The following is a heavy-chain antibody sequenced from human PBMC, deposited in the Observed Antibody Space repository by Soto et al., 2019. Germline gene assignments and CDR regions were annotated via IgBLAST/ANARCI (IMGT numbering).Heavy chain of an antibody. CDR1: RGSISSYY. CDR3: VGSPCGLGWFDP. CDR2: LYYSGST. V-gene: IGHV4-59*08. J-gene: IGHJ5*02. Sequence: QVQLQESGPRLVKPSETLSLTCTVSRGSISSYYFSWIRQPPGKGLEWIGYLYYSGSTTYNPSLRSRGTISVDTSKNQISLKLNSVTAADTAVYYCVGSPCGLGWFDPWGLGILVTVSS. D-gene: IGHD6-19*01.